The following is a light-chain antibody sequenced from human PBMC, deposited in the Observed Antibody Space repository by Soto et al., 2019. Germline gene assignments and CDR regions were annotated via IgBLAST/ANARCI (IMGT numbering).Light chain of an antibody. CDR2: RTS. CDR1: QSVSSSY. CDR3: QQYDSSPRT. J-gene: IGKJ1*01. V-gene: IGKV3-20*01. Sequence: EIVLTQSPATLSSFPGDRVTLSCRASQSVSSSYLAWYQQKPGQAPRLLIYRTSNRATGIPDRFSGSGSGTDFTLTISRLEPEDFAVYWCQQYDSSPRTFGQGTKVDTK.